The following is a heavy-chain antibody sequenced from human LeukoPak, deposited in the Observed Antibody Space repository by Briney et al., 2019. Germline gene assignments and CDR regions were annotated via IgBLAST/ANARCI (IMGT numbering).Heavy chain of an antibody. CDR2: IYYSGST. V-gene: IGHV4-59*01. CDR3: ASFPVAGTLSYYFDY. CDR1: GGSISSYY. J-gene: IGHJ4*02. D-gene: IGHD6-19*01. Sequence: PSETLSLTCTVSGGSISSYYWSWIRQPPGKGLEWIGYIYYSGSTNYNPSLKSRVTISVDTSKNQFSLKLSSVTAADTAVYYCASFPVAGTLSYYFDYWGQGTLVTVST.